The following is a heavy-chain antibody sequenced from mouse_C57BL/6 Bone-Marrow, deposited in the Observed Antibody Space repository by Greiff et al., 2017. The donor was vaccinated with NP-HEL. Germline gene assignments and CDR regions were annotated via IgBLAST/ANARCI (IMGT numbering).Heavy chain of an antibody. CDR3: ARGGLYDYDWYFDV. V-gene: IGHV1-50*01. Sequence: KQSCKASGYTFTSYWMQWVKQRPGQGLEWIGEIDPSDSYTNYNQKFKGKATLTVDTSSSTAYMQLSSLTSEDSAVYYCARGGLYDYDWYFDVWGTGTTVTVSS. J-gene: IGHJ1*03. CDR2: IDPSDSYT. CDR1: GYTFTSYW. D-gene: IGHD2-4*01.